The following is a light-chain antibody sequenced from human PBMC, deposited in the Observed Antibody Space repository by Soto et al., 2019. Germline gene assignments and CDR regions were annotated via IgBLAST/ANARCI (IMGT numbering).Light chain of an antibody. V-gene: IGLV2-14*01. CDR2: EVS. Sequence: QSVLTQPASVSGSPGQSITISCTGTSSDVGGYNYVSWYQQHQGKAPKLMIYEVSNRPSGVSNRFSGSKSGNTASLTISGLQAEDEADYYCSSYTSSSTLNVFGTGTKVTVL. CDR3: SSYTSSSTLNV. CDR1: SSDVGGYNY. J-gene: IGLJ1*01.